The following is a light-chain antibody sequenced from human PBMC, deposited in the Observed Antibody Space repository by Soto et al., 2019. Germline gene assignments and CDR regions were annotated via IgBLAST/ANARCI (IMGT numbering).Light chain of an antibody. CDR2: DVS. J-gene: IGLJ1*01. Sequence: QSVLTQPASVSGSPGQSITLSCTGTSSDVGGYNYVSWYQQHPGHAPKLMIYDVSNRPSGVSTRFSGSKSGNTASLTISGLQAEDEADYYCSSYTSSSSYVFGTGTKLTVL. CDR3: SSYTSSSSYV. CDR1: SSDVGGYNY. V-gene: IGLV2-14*03.